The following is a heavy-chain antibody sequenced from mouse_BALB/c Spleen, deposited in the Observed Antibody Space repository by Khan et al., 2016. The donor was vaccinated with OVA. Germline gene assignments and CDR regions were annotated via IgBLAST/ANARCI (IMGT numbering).Heavy chain of an antibody. CDR3: ARWNYRYDGYIDY. CDR2: ISSSDST. D-gene: IGHD2-14*01. J-gene: IGHJ2*01. CDR1: GDSITSGY. Sequence: EVQLQESGPSLVKPSQTLSLTCSVTGDSITSGYWNWIQKFPGNKLEYMGYISSSDSTFYNPSLKSRISITRDTSTNQYYLQLNSVTTEDTATYYCARWNYRYDGYIDYWGQGTTLTVSS. V-gene: IGHV3-8*02.